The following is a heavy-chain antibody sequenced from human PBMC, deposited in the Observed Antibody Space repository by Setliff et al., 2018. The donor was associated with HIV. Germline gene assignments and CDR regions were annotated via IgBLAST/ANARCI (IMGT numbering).Heavy chain of an antibody. D-gene: IGHD3-22*01. Sequence: LSLSCAASGFTFSTSWMTWVRQAPGQGLEWVANIKGDGSAHYYVDSAKGRFTISRDNAKNSLYLQMNSLRADDTAIYYCASSRPPDDSSGFLDHWGQGTLVTVS. CDR1: GFTFSTSW. V-gene: IGHV3-7*03. CDR3: ASSRPPDDSSGFLDH. CDR2: IKGDGSAH. J-gene: IGHJ4*02.